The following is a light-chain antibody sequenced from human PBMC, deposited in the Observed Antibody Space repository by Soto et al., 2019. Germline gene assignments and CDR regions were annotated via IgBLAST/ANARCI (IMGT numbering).Light chain of an antibody. CDR3: QQRSNWLT. CDR1: QRVSSS. CDR2: DAS. J-gene: IGKJ4*01. Sequence: EIVLTQSPATLSLSPGERATLSCRASQRVSSSFACYQQQPGQAPMLLIYDASNRATGIPARFSGSGSGTDFTLTIIILEPEELAVYYCQQRSNWLTFGGGTKLASK. V-gene: IGKV3-11*01.